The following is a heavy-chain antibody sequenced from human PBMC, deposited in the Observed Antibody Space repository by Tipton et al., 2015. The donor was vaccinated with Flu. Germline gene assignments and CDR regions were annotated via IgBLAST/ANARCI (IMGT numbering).Heavy chain of an antibody. CDR3: ARVWSSFVATASLDY. CDR2: IYTSGST. D-gene: IGHD1-1*01. CDR1: GDSISSYY. J-gene: IGHJ4*02. V-gene: IGHV4-4*07. Sequence: TLSLTCTVSGDSISSYYWSWIRQPAGKGLEWIGRIYTSGSTNYNASLKSRVTISLDMSKDQFSLKLASVTAADTAVYYCARVWSSFVATASLDYWGRGTLVTVSS.